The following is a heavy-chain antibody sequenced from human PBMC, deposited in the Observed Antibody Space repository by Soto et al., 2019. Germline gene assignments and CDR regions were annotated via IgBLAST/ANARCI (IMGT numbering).Heavy chain of an antibody. D-gene: IGHD3-3*01. CDR1: GFTFSSYA. CDR3: AKADTYYDFWSGYYTEASYYGMDV. Sequence: GGSLRLSCAASGFTFSSYAMSWVRQAPGKGLEWVSAISGSGGSTYYADSVKGRFTISRDNSKNTLYLQMNSLRAEDTAVYYCAKADTYYDFWSGYYTEASYYGMDVWGQGTTVTVSS. V-gene: IGHV3-23*01. CDR2: ISGSGGST. J-gene: IGHJ6*02.